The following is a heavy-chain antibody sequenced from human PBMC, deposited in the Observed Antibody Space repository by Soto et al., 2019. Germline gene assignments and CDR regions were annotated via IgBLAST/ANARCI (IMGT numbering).Heavy chain of an antibody. J-gene: IGHJ4*02. V-gene: IGHV4-34*01. CDR1: GGSFSGYY. Sequence: QVQLQQWGAGLLKPSETLSLTCAVYGGSFSGYYWSWIRQPPGKGLEWIGEINHSGSTSYNPSLKSRVTISVDTSKNQFSLKLSSVTAADTAVYYCARVAVGTQDIVVVPAAKRYFDYWGQGTLVTVSS. CDR3: ARVAVGTQDIVVVPAAKRYFDY. D-gene: IGHD2-2*01. CDR2: INHSGST.